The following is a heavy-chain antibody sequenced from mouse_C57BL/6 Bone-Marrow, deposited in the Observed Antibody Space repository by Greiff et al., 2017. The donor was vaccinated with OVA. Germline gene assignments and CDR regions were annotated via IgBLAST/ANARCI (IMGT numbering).Heavy chain of an antibody. CDR3: AEGNSYWYFDV. CDR2: INPYNGDT. V-gene: IGHV1-20*01. CDR1: GYSFTGYF. J-gene: IGHJ1*03. Sequence: VQLQQSGPELVKPGDSVKISCKASGYSFTGYFMNWVMQSHGKSLEWIGRINPYNGDTFYNQKFKGKATLTVDKSSSTAHMELRSLISEDSAVYYCAEGNSYWYFDVWGTGTTVTVSS.